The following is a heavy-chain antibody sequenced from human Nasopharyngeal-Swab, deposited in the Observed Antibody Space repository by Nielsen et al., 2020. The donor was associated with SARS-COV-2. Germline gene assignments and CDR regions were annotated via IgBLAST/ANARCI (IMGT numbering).Heavy chain of an antibody. CDR2: IIPIFGTA. Sequence: WVRQAPGQGLEWMGGIIPIFGTANYAQKFQGRVTITADKSTSTAYMELSSLRSEDTAVYYCARGGRYYYDSSGCYGSGWFDPWGQGTLVTVSS. CDR3: ARGGRYYYDSSGCYGSGWFDP. D-gene: IGHD3-22*01. J-gene: IGHJ5*02. V-gene: IGHV1-69*06.